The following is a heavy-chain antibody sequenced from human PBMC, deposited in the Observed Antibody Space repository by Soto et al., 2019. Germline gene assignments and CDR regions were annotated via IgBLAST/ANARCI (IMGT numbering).Heavy chain of an antibody. Sequence: QVQLVQSGAEVKRPGSSVKVSCKASGGTFSNYAISWVRRAPGQGLEWMGWIIPIFGTANYAQKFQARVTITADESTSTAYMELNSLRSEDTAMYYCARSPSAAAGSTLGWFDPWGQGTLVTVSS. V-gene: IGHV1-69*01. J-gene: IGHJ5*02. CDR3: ARSPSAAAGSTLGWFDP. CDR1: GGTFSNYA. CDR2: IIPIFGTA. D-gene: IGHD6-13*01.